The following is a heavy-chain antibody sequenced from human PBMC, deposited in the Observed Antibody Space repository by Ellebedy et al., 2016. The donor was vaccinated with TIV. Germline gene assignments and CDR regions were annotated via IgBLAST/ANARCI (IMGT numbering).Heavy chain of an antibody. V-gene: IGHV3-21*06. D-gene: IGHD6-13*01. J-gene: IGHJ4*02. CDR3: ARQARRGIWYLHS. Sequence: PGGSLRLSCAASGFAFGGFAMNWVRQAPGKGLEWVSSISTITNYADSVKGRFTISRDNSKNTLFLQMNSLRPEDTAVYYCARQARRGIWYLHSWGQGTLVTVSS. CDR2: ISTIT. CDR1: GFAFGGFA.